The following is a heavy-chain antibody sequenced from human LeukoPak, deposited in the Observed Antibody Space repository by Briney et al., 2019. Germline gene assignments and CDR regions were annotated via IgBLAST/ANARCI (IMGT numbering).Heavy chain of an antibody. D-gene: IGHD1-26*01. CDR3: ARHFTEHSGSYSRRYYFDY. CDR2: IYYSGST. Sequence: PSETLSLTCTVSGGSISSYYWSWIRQPPGKGLEWIGYIYYSGSTNYNPSLKSRVTISVDTSKNQFSLKLSSVTAADTAVYYCARHFTEHSGSYSRRYYFDYWGQGTLVTVSS. CDR1: GGSISSYY. V-gene: IGHV4-59*08. J-gene: IGHJ4*02.